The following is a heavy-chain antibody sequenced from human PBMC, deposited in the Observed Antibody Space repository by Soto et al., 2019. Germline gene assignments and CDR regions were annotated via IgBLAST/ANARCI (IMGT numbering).Heavy chain of an antibody. CDR3: AGHYDSSGYYYVDYYYYGMDV. D-gene: IGHD3-22*01. Sequence: SETLSLTCTVSGGSISSYYGSWIRQPPGKGLEWIGYIYYSGSTNYNPSLKSRVTISVDTSKNQFSLKLSSVTAADTAVYYCAGHYDSSGYYYVDYYYYGMDVWGQGTTVTVSS. CDR2: IYYSGST. V-gene: IGHV4-59*01. J-gene: IGHJ6*02. CDR1: GGSISSYY.